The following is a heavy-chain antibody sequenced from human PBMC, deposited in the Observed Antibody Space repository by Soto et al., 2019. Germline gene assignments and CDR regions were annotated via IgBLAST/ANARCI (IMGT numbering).Heavy chain of an antibody. D-gene: IGHD3-3*01. CDR2: IYPGDSDT. CDR3: ARHGQYYDFWSGYDYFYYYGMDV. Sequence: GESLKIPCKGSGYSFTSYWLGWVRQMPGKGLEWMGIIYPGDSDTRYSPSFQGQVTISADKSISTAYPQWSSLKASDTAMYYCARHGQYYDFWSGYDYFYYYGMDVWGQGTTVTVSS. J-gene: IGHJ6*02. CDR1: GYSFTSYW. V-gene: IGHV5-51*01.